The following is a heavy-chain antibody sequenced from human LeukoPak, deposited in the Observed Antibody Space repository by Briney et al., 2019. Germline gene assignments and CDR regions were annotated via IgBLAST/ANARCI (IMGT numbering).Heavy chain of an antibody. D-gene: IGHD2-2*02. CDR2: INSDGSTT. Sequence: PGGSLGLSCASTGFTFSNYWMHWVRQAPGKGLVWVSRINSDGSTTTYADSVKGRFTLSRDNAKNSVYLQMNSLRSEDTAFYHCARDRCSSTSCYNTPNWFDPWGQGTLVTVSS. J-gene: IGHJ5*02. CDR1: GFTFSNYW. V-gene: IGHV3-74*01. CDR3: ARDRCSSTSCYNTPNWFDP.